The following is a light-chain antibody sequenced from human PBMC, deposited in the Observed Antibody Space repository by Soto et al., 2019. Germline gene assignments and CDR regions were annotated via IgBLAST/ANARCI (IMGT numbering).Light chain of an antibody. CDR3: SSFAGSFYWV. CDR1: SSDVGGYNY. V-gene: IGLV2-8*01. CDR2: EVS. Sequence: QSALTQPPSASGSPGQSVTISCTGTSSDVGGYNYVSWYQQHPGKAPKLMIYEVSKRPSGVPDRFSGSKSGNTASLTVSGLQAEDEAYYYCSSFAGSFYWVFGGGTKLTVL. J-gene: IGLJ2*01.